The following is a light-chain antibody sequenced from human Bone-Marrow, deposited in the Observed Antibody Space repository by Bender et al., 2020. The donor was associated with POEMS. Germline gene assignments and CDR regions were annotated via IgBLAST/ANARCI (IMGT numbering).Light chain of an antibody. CDR2: KDN. J-gene: IGLJ2*01. V-gene: IGLV3-25*03. Sequence: SYELTQAPSVSVSPGQTARITCSGDALPRQFAYWYQQKPGQAPVLVMYKDNERPSGIPERFSGSSSGTIVTLTISGVQAEDEADYYCQSGDSSGTYVVFGGGTKLTVL. CDR3: QSGDSSGTYVV. CDR1: ALPRQF.